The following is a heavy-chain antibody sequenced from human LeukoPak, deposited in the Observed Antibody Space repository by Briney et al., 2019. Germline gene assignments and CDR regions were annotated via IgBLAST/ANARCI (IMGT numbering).Heavy chain of an antibody. V-gene: IGHV3-48*03. CDR3: ARTRAIAAAGTGDY. D-gene: IGHD6-13*01. CDR1: GFTFSSYE. J-gene: IGHJ4*02. Sequence: GGSLRLSCAASGFTFSSYEMNWVRQAPGKGLEWVSYISSSGSTIYSADSVKGRFTISRDNAKNSLYLQMNSLRAEDTAVYYCARTRAIAAAGTGDYWGQGTLVTVSS. CDR2: ISSSGSTI.